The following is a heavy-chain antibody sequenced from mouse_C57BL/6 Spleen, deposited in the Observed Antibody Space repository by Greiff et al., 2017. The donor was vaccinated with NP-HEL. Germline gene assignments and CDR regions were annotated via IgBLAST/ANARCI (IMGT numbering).Heavy chain of an antibody. Sequence: QVQLKESGAELARPGASVKLSCKASGYTFTSYGISWVKQRTGQGLEWIGEIYPRSGNTYYNEKFKGKATLTADKSSSTAYMELRSLTSEDPAVYFCARSELGQFYFDYWGQGTTLTVSS. D-gene: IGHD4-1*01. CDR1: GYTFTSYG. CDR3: ARSELGQFYFDY. CDR2: IYPRSGNT. J-gene: IGHJ2*01. V-gene: IGHV1-81*01.